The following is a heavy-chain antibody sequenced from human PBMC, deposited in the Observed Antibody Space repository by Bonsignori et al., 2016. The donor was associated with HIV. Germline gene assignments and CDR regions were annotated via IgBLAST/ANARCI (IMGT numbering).Heavy chain of an antibody. Sequence: WIRQPPGKGLEWIGSIYHSGSTYYNPSLKSRVTISVDTSKNQFSLKLSSVTAADTAVYYCARVGVTMIPVARDYFDYWGQGTLVTVSS. D-gene: IGHD3-22*01. CDR2: IYHSGST. CDR3: ARVGVTMIPVARDYFDY. J-gene: IGHJ4*02. V-gene: IGHV4-38-2*02.